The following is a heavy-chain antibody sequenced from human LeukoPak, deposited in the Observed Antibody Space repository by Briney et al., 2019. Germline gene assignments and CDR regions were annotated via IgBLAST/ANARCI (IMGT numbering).Heavy chain of an antibody. CDR2: ISAYNGNT. CDR3: ASRVVTAMWEFDY. J-gene: IGHJ4*02. D-gene: IGHD2-21*02. V-gene: IGHV1-18*01. CDR1: GYTFTSYG. Sequence: ASVKVSCKASGYTFTSYGISLVRQAPGQGLEWMGWISAYNGNTNYAQKLQGRVTMTTDTSTSTAYMELRSLRSEDTAVYYCASRVVTAMWEFDYWGQGTLVTVSS.